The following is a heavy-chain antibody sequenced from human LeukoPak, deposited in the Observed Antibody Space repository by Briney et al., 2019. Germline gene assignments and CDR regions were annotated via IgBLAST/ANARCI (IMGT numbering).Heavy chain of an antibody. D-gene: IGHD3-10*01. Sequence: PSETLSLTCAVYGGSFSGYYWSWIRQPPGKGLEWIGEINHSGSTNYNPSLKSRVTISVETSKNQFCLKLSSVTAADTAVYYCARGRSNYYGSSRAFDIWGQGTMVTVSS. J-gene: IGHJ3*02. CDR3: ARGRSNYYGSSRAFDI. CDR2: INHSGST. CDR1: GGSFSGYY. V-gene: IGHV4-34*01.